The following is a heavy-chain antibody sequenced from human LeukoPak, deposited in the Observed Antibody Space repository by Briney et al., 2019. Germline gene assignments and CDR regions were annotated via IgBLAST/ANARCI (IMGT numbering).Heavy chain of an antibody. CDR3: ARVGRYGYNLEYFDY. Sequence: PSETLSLTCTVSGGSISSYYWSWIRQPPGKGLEWIGYIYYSGGTNYNPSLKGRVTISVDTSKNQFSLKLSSVTAADTAVYYCARVGRYGYNLEYFDYWGQGTLVTVSS. D-gene: IGHD5-24*01. CDR1: GGSISSYY. CDR2: IYYSGGT. V-gene: IGHV4-59*01. J-gene: IGHJ4*02.